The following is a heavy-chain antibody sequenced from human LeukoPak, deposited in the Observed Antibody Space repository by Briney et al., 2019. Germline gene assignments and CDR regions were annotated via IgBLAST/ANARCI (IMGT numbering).Heavy chain of an antibody. J-gene: IGHJ4*02. V-gene: IGHV1-46*01. CDR2: INPSGAST. CDR3: ARGTSLFFDY. Sequence: GASVKVSCKASGFTFANYYMHWVRQAPGQGLEWMGMINPSGASTTYAPKFQGRVTMTRDTSTSTVSMELSSLRSEDTAVYYCARGTSLFFDYWGQGTLVTVSS. CDR1: GFTFANYY.